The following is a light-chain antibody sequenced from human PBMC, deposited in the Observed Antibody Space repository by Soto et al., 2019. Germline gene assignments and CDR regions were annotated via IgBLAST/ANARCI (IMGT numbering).Light chain of an antibody. Sequence: EIMMTQSPANVSVFPGERATLSCRASQSIDSDLAWYQQKPGHVPRLLIYGASTRATGVPARFSGSGSGTDFTLTIISLQSDDFAVYYCQQYRPWRTFGPGTKVEIK. CDR2: GAS. CDR1: QSIDSD. V-gene: IGKV3-15*01. CDR3: QQYRPWRT. J-gene: IGKJ1*01.